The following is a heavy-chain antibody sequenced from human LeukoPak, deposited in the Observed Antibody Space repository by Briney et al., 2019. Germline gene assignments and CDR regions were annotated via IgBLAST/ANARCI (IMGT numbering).Heavy chain of an antibody. D-gene: IGHD5-18*01. CDR2: IIPIFGTA. V-gene: IGHV1-69*05. J-gene: IGHJ4*02. CDR1: GGTFISYA. Sequence: SVKVSCKASGGTFISYAISWVRQAPGQGLEWMGRIIPIFGTANYAQKFQGRVTITTDESMSTAYMELSSLRSEDTAVYYCARDRRDTARVPLFDYWGQGTLVTVSS. CDR3: ARDRRDTARVPLFDY.